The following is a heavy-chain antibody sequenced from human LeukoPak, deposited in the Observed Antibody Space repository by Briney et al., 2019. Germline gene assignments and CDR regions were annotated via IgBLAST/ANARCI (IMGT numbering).Heavy chain of an antibody. D-gene: IGHD2-2*01. CDR3: ARDPGYCSSTSCERYFDY. Sequence: ASVKVSCKASGYTFTSYDINWVRQATGQGLEWMGWINPNSGGTNYAQKFQGRVTMTRDTSISTAYMELSRLRSDDTAVYYCARDPGYCSSTSCERYFDYWGQGTLVTVSS. CDR1: GYTFTSYD. J-gene: IGHJ4*02. V-gene: IGHV1-2*02. CDR2: INPNSGGT.